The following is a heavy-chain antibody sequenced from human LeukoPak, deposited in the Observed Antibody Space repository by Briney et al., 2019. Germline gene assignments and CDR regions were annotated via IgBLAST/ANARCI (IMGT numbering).Heavy chain of an antibody. V-gene: IGHV3-73*01. CDR1: GFTFSGSA. J-gene: IGHJ4*02. Sequence: GGSLRLSCAASGFTFSGSAMHWVRQASGKGLEWVGRIRSKANRYATAYAASVKGRFTISRDDSKNTAYLQMNSLKTEDTAVYYCTRHYDILTGYQKTFDYWGQGTLVTVSS. D-gene: IGHD3-9*01. CDR3: TRHYDILTGYQKTFDY. CDR2: IRSKANRYAT.